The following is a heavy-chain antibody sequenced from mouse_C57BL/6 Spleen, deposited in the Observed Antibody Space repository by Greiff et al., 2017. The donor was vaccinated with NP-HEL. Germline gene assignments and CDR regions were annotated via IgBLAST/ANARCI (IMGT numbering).Heavy chain of an antibody. J-gene: IGHJ2*01. V-gene: IGHV1-80*01. CDR2: IYPGDGDT. CDR1: GYAFSSYW. Sequence: VQLQQSGAELVKPGASVKISCKASGYAFSSYWMNWVKQRPGEGLEWIGQIYPGDGDTNYNGKFKGKATLTADKSSSTAYMQLSSLTSEDSAVYFCAREGVVATPFDYWGQGTTLTVSS. CDR3: AREGVVATPFDY. D-gene: IGHD1-1*01.